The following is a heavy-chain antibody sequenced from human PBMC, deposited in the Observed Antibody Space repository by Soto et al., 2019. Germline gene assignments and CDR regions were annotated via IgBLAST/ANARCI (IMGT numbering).Heavy chain of an antibody. CDR2: VYWNDDY. J-gene: IGHJ4*02. CDR1: GFSLSTSGMG. CDR3: VHNNAYSYGYGFDS. Sequence: SGPTLVNPTQTLTLTCTFSGFSLSTSGMGVVWIRQPPGKALEWLALVYWNDDYRYSPSLRSRLTIAKDTSRNQLVLTMTNMDPGDTATYFCVHNNAYSYGYGFDSWGQGTQVTVSS. V-gene: IGHV2-5*01. D-gene: IGHD5-18*01.